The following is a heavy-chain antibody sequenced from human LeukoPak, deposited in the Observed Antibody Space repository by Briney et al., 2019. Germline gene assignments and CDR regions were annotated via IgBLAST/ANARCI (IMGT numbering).Heavy chain of an antibody. Sequence: SETLSLTCTASGVSISSGGYYWSWIRQHPGKGLEWIGYIYYSGSTYYNPSLKSRVTISVDTSKNQFSLKLSSVTAADTAVYYCARDGYNSRGSFDYWGQGTLVTVSS. CDR3: ARDGYNSRGSFDY. D-gene: IGHD5-24*01. J-gene: IGHJ4*02. CDR1: GVSISSGGYY. V-gene: IGHV4-31*03. CDR2: IYYSGST.